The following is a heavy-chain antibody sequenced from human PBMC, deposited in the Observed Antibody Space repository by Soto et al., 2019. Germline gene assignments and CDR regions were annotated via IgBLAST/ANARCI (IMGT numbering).Heavy chain of an antibody. CDR3: AKGLWFGELPFDAFDI. Sequence: QVQLVESGGGVVQPGRSLRLSCAASGFTFSSYGMHWVRQAPGKGLEWVAVISYDGSNKYYADSVKGRFTISRDNSKNTLYLQMNSLRAEDTAVYYCAKGLWFGELPFDAFDIWGQGTVVTVSS. CDR2: ISYDGSNK. CDR1: GFTFSSYG. D-gene: IGHD3-10*01. J-gene: IGHJ3*02. V-gene: IGHV3-30*18.